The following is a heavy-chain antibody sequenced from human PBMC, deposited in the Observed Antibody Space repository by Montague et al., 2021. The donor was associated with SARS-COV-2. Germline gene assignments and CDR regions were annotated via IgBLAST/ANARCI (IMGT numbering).Heavy chain of an antibody. V-gene: IGHV4-59*01. Sequence: SETLSLTCTVSGGSISRYYWNWIRQPPGKGLEWIAYIYYSGSTNYNPSLKSRVTISVDTSKNQFSLKLSSVTAADTAVYCCARSRENYNILTGYPYYFDYWGQGTLVTVSS. CDR1: GGSISRYY. D-gene: IGHD3-9*01. J-gene: IGHJ4*02. CDR3: ARSRENYNILTGYPYYFDY. CDR2: IYYSGST.